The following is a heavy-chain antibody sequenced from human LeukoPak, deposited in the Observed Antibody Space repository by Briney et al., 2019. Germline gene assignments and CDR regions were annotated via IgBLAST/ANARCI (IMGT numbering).Heavy chain of an antibody. CDR2: ISAYNGIT. J-gene: IGHJ6*02. V-gene: IGHV1-18*01. CDR1: GYTFARYG. D-gene: IGHD5-18*01. CDR3: ARVPLGYSYAIGSRYYYYGMGV. Sequence: ASVKVSCKASGYTFARYGISWVRQAPGQGLEWMGWISAYNGITNDAQTLQGRVTMTTDTSTSTAYMELRSLRSDDTAVYYCARVPLGYSYAIGSRYYYYGMGVWGQGTTVTVSS.